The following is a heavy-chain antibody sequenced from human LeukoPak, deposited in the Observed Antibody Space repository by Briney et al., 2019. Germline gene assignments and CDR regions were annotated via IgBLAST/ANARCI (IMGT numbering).Heavy chain of an antibody. D-gene: IGHD6-13*01. CDR1: GGSISSYY. V-gene: IGHV4-59*08. CDR3: ARHLSIAAAGSDFDY. CDR2: IYYSGST. Sequence: YPSETLSLTCTVSGGSISSYYWSWIRQPPGKGLEWIGYIYYSGSTNYNPSLKSRVTISVDTSKNQFSLKLSSVTAADTAVYYCARHLSIAAAGSDFDYWGQGTLVTVSS. J-gene: IGHJ4*02.